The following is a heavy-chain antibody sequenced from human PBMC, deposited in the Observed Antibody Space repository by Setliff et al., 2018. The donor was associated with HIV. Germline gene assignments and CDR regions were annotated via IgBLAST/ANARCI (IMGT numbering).Heavy chain of an antibody. CDR1: GGSISSSSYY. CDR3: AKTPSSGWYSLYLDY. D-gene: IGHD6-19*01. Sequence: SETLSLTCTVSGGSISSSSYYWGWIRQPPGKGLEWIGSIYYSGSTYYNPSLKSRVTISVDTSKNQFSLKLSSVTAADTAVYYCAKTPSSGWYSLYLDYWGQGTLVTVSS. CDR2: IYYSGST. V-gene: IGHV4-39*01. J-gene: IGHJ4*02.